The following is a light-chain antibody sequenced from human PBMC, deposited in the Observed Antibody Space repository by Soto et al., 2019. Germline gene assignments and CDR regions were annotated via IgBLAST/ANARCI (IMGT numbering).Light chain of an antibody. CDR1: SSDVGSYDL. CDR3: CSYAGSSTFV. J-gene: IGLJ1*01. Sequence: QSALTQPASVSGSPGQSITISCTGTSSDVGSYDLVSWFQHHPGKAPQLMIYEVNKRPSGLSNRFSGSRSGNTASLTISGLQAEDEADYYCCSYAGSSTFVFGTGTKVTVL. V-gene: IGLV2-23*02. CDR2: EVN.